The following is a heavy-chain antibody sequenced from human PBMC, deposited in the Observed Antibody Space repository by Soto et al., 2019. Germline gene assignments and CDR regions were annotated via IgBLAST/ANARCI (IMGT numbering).Heavy chain of an antibody. CDR3: AREYRSGIEVAGIFY. Sequence: QVQLQESGPGLVKPSQNLSLTCTVSGGSISSGGYYWSWIRQHPGKGLEWIGYIYYSGSTYYNPSLKTRVTISGDTSKNQVALKLGSVTAADRAVYYCAREYRSGIEVAGIFYWGQGTLVTVSS. V-gene: IGHV4-31*03. J-gene: IGHJ4*02. CDR1: GGSISSGGYY. CDR2: IYYSGST. D-gene: IGHD6-19*01.